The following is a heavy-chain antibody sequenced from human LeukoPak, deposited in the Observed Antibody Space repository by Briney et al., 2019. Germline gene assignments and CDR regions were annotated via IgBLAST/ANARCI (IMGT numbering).Heavy chain of an antibody. V-gene: IGHV4-39*01. D-gene: IGHD3-22*01. Sequence: SETLSLTCTVSGGSISSSSYYWGWIRQPPGKGLEWIGSIYYSGSTYYNPSLKSRVTISVDTSKNQFSLKLSSVTAADTAVYYCARGNYYDSSGYYAPDYFDHWGQGTLVTVSS. CDR1: GGSISSSSYY. CDR2: IYYSGST. CDR3: ARGNYYDSSGYYAPDYFDH. J-gene: IGHJ4*02.